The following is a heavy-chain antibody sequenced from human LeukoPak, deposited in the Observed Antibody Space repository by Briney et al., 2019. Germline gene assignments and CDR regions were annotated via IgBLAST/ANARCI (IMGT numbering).Heavy chain of an antibody. Sequence: GGSLRLSCAASGFTVSSNYMSWVRQAPGKGLEWVSVIYSGGRTYYADSVKGRSTISRDNSKNTLYLQMNSLRAEDTAVYYCASVGAAAGNQYWGQGTLVTVSS. V-gene: IGHV3-66*01. CDR1: GFTVSSNY. CDR2: IYSGGRT. D-gene: IGHD6-13*01. CDR3: ASVGAAAGNQY. J-gene: IGHJ4*02.